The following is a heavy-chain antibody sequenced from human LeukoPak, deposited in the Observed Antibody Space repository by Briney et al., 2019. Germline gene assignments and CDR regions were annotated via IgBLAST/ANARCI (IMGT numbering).Heavy chain of an antibody. CDR3: ANAPNGYSYGFNY. CDR2: ISGSGGST. J-gene: IGHJ4*02. D-gene: IGHD5-18*01. CDR1: GFTFSSYA. V-gene: IGHV3-23*01. Sequence: GGSLRLSCAASGFTFSSYAMSWARQAPGKGLEWVSAISGSGGSTYYADSVKGRFTISRDNSKNTLYLQMNSLRAEDTAVYYCANAPNGYSYGFNYWGQGTLVTVSS.